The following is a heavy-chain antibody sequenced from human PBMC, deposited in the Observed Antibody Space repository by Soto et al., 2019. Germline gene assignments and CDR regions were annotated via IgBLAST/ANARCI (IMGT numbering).Heavy chain of an antibody. CDR1: GFTFSSYA. CDR2: ISGSGGST. J-gene: IGHJ4*02. V-gene: IGHV3-23*01. D-gene: IGHD1-26*01. CDR3: AKPKVGATSFFDY. Sequence: EVQLLESGGGLVQPGGSLRLSCAASGFTFSSYAMSWVRQAPGKGLEWVSAISGSGGSTYYADSVKGRFTISRDNSKNTLYLQMSSLRAEDTAVYYCAKPKVGATSFFDYWGQGTLVTVSS.